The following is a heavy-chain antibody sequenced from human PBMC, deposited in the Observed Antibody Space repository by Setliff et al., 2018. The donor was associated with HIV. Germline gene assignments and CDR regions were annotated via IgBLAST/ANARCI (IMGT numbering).Heavy chain of an antibody. D-gene: IGHD2-21*02. CDR3: IRRRRAPGTADLESY. V-gene: IGHV5-51*01. CDR1: GYSFSTYW. Sequence: PGESLKISCKGSGYSFSTYWIGWVRQMPGKGLEWMGIIYPGDSDTTYSPSFQGQVTISADRSITTAYLQWSSLTTSDTATYYCIRRRRAPGTADLESYWGQGTLVTVSS. CDR2: IYPGDSDT. J-gene: IGHJ4*02.